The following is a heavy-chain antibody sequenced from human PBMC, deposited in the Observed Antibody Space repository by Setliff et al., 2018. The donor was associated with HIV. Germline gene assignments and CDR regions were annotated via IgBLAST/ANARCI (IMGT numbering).Heavy chain of an antibody. D-gene: IGHD1-26*01. V-gene: IGHV3-49*04. Sequence: PGGSLRLSCTASGFTFGDYAMSWVRQAPGKGLEWGGFIRSKEYGGTTEYAASVKGRFTISGDDSKSIAYLQMNSLKTEDTAVYYCKVGITARGEDKYYYNMDVWGKGTTGTVS. J-gene: IGHJ6*03. CDR3: KVGITARGEDKYYYNMDV. CDR2: IRSKEYGGTT. CDR1: GFTFGDYA.